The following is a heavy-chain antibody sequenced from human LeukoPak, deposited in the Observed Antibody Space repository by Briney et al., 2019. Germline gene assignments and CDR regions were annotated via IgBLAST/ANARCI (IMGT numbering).Heavy chain of an antibody. D-gene: IGHD1-26*01. J-gene: IGHJ4*02. Sequence: GGSLRLSCAASGFTFSNHALGWVRQAPGKGLEWVSVISGSGLNTYYTDSVKGRFTISRDNSKNTLYLQMNSLRVEDTALYYCVKDIGTVGASPFDYWGQGTLVSVSS. CDR1: GFTFSNHA. V-gene: IGHV3-23*01. CDR2: ISGSGLNT. CDR3: VKDIGTVGASPFDY.